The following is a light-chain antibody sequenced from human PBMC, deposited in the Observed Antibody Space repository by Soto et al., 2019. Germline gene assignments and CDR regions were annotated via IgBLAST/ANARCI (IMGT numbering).Light chain of an antibody. V-gene: IGKV1-5*03. Sequence: EIQITQSPSTLSASVGDRVTITCRASEFISKWLAWYQQKPGTAPKLLIYQASSLESGVPSRFSGSGSGTEFTLTITSLQPDDFATYYCQHYNSYLETFGQGTKVEIK. CDR3: QHYNSYLET. J-gene: IGKJ1*01. CDR2: QAS. CDR1: EFISKW.